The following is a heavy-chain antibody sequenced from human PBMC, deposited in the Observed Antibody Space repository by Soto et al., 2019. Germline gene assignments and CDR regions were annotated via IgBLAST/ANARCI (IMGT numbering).Heavy chain of an antibody. CDR1: CYTLSRHG. D-gene: IGHD6-19*01. J-gene: IGHJ4*02. CDR3: ARTAVAGTGWPIDY. Sequence: GAPGKVSSKGSCYTLSRHGISWGGQAPGQGLEWMGWISAYNGNTNYAQKLQGRVTMTTDTSTSTAYMELRSLRSDDTAVYYCARTAVAGTGWPIDYWGRGTLVTVSS. CDR2: ISAYNGNT. V-gene: IGHV1-18*01.